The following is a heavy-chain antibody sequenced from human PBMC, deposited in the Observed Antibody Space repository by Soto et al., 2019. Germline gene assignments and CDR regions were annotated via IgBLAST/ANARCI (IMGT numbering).Heavy chain of an antibody. CDR1: GFTFSTTG. J-gene: IGHJ5*02. D-gene: IGHD1-1*01. CDR2: ISHDGGVK. CDR3: AKDLDGAGCDNYVDR. Sequence: QVHLVESGGGVVQPGRSLRLSCAASGFTFSTTGMHWVRQAPGKGLEWVAMISHDGGVKHYTDSVKGRFTISRDTSNNTVYLQMNSLRPQDTAMYHCAKDLDGAGCDNYVDRWGQGTLVTVSS. V-gene: IGHV3-30*18.